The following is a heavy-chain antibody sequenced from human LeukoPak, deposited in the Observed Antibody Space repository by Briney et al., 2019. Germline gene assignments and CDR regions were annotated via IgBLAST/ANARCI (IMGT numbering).Heavy chain of an antibody. CDR2: ISAYNGNT. D-gene: IGHD2-2*01. CDR1: GYTFTSYG. J-gene: IGHJ6*02. CDR3: ARELVDCSSTSCYYYYGMDV. V-gene: IGHV1-18*01. Sequence: GAPVKVSRKASGYTFTSYGISWVRQAPGQGLEWMGWISAYNGNTNYAQKLQGRVTMTTDTSTSTAYMELRSLRSDDTAVYYCARELVDCSSTSCYYYYGMDVWGQGTTVTVSS.